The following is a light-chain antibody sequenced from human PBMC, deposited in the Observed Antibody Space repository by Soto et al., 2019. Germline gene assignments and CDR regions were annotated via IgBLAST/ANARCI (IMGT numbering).Light chain of an antibody. CDR2: DVN. CDR3: CAYSTSGTHV. V-gene: IGLV2-14*03. Sequence: QSALTQPASVSGSPGQSITFSCTGTSSDVGSYDYVSWHQQHPGKAPKLIIYDVNNRPSGVPSRFSGSKSGNTASLIISGLQTEDEADYYCCAYSTSGTHVFGTGTNSPS. J-gene: IGLJ1*01. CDR1: SSDVGSYDY.